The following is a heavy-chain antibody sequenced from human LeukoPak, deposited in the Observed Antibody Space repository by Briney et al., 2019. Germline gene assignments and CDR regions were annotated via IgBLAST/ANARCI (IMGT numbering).Heavy chain of an antibody. V-gene: IGHV3-23*01. Sequence: HPGGSLRLSCAASGFTFSSYAMSWVRQAPGKGLEWVSAISGSGGSTYYADSVKGRFTISRDNSKDTLCLQMNSLRAEDTAVYYCAKESRMVRGVPFSFDYWGQGTLVTVSS. CDR1: GFTFSSYA. CDR2: ISGSGGST. D-gene: IGHD3-10*01. J-gene: IGHJ4*02. CDR3: AKESRMVRGVPFSFDY.